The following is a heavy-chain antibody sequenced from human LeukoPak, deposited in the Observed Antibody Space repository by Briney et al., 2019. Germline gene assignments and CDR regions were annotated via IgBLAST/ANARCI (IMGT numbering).Heavy chain of an antibody. D-gene: IGHD6-25*01. CDR2: INPNSGDR. Sequence: ASVKVSCKASGYTFTGYYMHWVRRAPGQGLEWMGWINPNSGDRNYAQRFQGRVTMTRDTSISTAHMELSGLTSDDTAVYYCARDLTVQATAAIVYYFDYWGQGTLVTVSS. V-gene: IGHV1-2*02. CDR1: GYTFTGYY. CDR3: ARDLTVQATAAIVYYFDY. J-gene: IGHJ4*02.